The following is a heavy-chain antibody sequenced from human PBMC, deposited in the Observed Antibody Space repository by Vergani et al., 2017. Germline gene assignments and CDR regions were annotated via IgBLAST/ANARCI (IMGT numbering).Heavy chain of an antibody. CDR2: ISGPGLST. V-gene: IGHV3-23*01. CDR3: ARDRNSWGIKDGSLDY. J-gene: IGHJ4*02. D-gene: IGHD7-27*01. CDR1: GFTFSNSA. Sequence: EVHLLESGGGLVQSGGSLRLSCAASGFTFSNSAVSWVRQAPGRGLAWVSSISGPGLSTYYADSVKGRFSISRDNSKNTVFLQMHSLRAEDTAIYYCARDRNSWGIKDGSLDYWGQGILVTVSS.